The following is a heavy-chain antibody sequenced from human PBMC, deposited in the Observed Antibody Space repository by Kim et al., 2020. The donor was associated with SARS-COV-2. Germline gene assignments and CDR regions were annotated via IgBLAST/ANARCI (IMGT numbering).Heavy chain of an antibody. CDR1: GGTFSSYA. CDR2: IIPIFGTA. J-gene: IGHJ4*02. V-gene: IGHV1-69*13. D-gene: IGHD3-22*01. CDR3: ARVPYYYDSSGYYSGGFDY. Sequence: SVKVSCKASGGTFSSYAISWVRQAPGQGLEWMGGIIPIFGTANYAQKFQGRVTITADESTSTAYMELSSLRSEDTAVYYCARVPYYYDSSGYYSGGFDYWGQGTLVTVSS.